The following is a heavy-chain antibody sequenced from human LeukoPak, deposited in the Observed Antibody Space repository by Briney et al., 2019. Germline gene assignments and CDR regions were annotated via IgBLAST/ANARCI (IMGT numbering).Heavy chain of an antibody. V-gene: IGHV4-34*01. CDR3: ARGISLYVWGTKEVAFDI. D-gene: IGHD3-16*01. CDR1: GGSFSGYY. Sequence: PSETLSLTCAVYGGSFSGYYWSWIRQPPGKGLEWIGEINHSGSTNYNPSLKSRVTISVDTSKNQFSLKLSSVTAADTAVYYCARGISLYVWGTKEVAFDIWGQGTMVTVSS. J-gene: IGHJ3*02. CDR2: INHSGST.